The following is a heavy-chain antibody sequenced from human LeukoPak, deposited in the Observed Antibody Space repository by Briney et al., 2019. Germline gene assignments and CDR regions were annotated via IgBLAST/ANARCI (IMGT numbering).Heavy chain of an antibody. D-gene: IGHD4-23*01. Sequence: GGSLRLSCAASGFTFSSYSMNWVRQAPGKGLEWVSSISSSSSYIYYADSVKGRFTISRDNAKNSLYLQMNSLRAEDTAVYYCARDPSTTVGVAFDIWGQGTVVTVSS. V-gene: IGHV3-21*01. CDR3: ARDPSTTVGVAFDI. J-gene: IGHJ3*02. CDR1: GFTFSSYS. CDR2: ISSSSSYI.